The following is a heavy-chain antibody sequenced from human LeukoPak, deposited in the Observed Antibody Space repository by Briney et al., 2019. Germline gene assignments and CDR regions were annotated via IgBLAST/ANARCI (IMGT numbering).Heavy chain of an antibody. CDR1: GFTFSSYA. CDR3: AKGVGDYWDYYHYMDV. Sequence: GGSLRLSCAASGFTFSSYAVSWVRQAPGKGLEWVSAISGSVRSTFYADSVKGRFTISRDNSKNTLYLQMNILRVEDTALYYCAKGVGDYWDYYHYMDVWGKGTTVTVSS. CDR2: ISGSVRST. J-gene: IGHJ6*03. V-gene: IGHV3-23*01. D-gene: IGHD4-17*01.